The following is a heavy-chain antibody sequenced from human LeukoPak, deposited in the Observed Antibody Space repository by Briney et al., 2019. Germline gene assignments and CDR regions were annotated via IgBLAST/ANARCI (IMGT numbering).Heavy chain of an antibody. V-gene: IGHV4-34*01. D-gene: IGHD3-10*01. CDR2: INHSGST. CDR1: GGSFSGYY. CDR3: ARHTRRVTLYYFDY. Sequence: SETLSLTCAVYGGSFSGYYWSWIRQPPGKGLEWIGEINHSGSTNYNPSLKSRVTISVDTSKNQFSLKLSSVTAADTAVYYCARHTRRVTLYYFDYWGQGTLVTVSS. J-gene: IGHJ4*02.